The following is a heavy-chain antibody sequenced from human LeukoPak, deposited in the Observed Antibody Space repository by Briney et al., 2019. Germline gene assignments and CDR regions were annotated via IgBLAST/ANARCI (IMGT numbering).Heavy chain of an antibody. CDR3: ARHRFGGFYYFDY. V-gene: IGHV4-39*01. CDR1: GGSISSSSYF. Sequence: SETLSLTCTVPGGSISSSSYFWGWIRPPPGKGLEWIGSIYYSGSTYYNPSLKSRVTISVDTSKNQFSLKLTSVTASDTAVYYCARHRFGGFYYFDYWGQGTLVTVSS. CDR2: IYYSGST. D-gene: IGHD3-10*01. J-gene: IGHJ4*02.